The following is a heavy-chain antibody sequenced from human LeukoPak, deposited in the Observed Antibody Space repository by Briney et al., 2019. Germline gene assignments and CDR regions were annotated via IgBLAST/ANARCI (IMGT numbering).Heavy chain of an antibody. CDR2: ISSSGSTI. V-gene: IGHV3-48*03. J-gene: IGHJ4*02. D-gene: IGHD1-26*01. CDR1: GFTFSSYE. Sequence: GGSLRLSCAASGFTFSSYEMNWVRQAPGKGLEWVSYISSSGSTIYYADSVKGRLTISRDNAKNSLYLQMNSLRAEDTAVYYCARLLVGAPWDWGQGTLVTVSS. CDR3: ARLLVGAPWD.